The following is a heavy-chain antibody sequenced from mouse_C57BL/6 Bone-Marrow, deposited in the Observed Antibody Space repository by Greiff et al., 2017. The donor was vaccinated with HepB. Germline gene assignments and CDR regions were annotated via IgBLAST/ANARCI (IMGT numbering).Heavy chain of an antibody. D-gene: IGHD2-4*01. Sequence: VQLKESVAELVRPGASVKLSCTASGFNIKNTYMHWVKQRPEQGLEWIGRIDPANGNTKYAPKFQGKATINADTSSNTAYLQLSSLTSEDTAIYYCAPYYDYDGGFAYWGQGTLVTVSA. CDR2: IDPANGNT. CDR1: GFNIKNTY. V-gene: IGHV14-3*01. J-gene: IGHJ3*01. CDR3: APYYDYDGGFAY.